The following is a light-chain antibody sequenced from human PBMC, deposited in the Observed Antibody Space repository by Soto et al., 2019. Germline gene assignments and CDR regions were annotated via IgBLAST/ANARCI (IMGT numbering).Light chain of an antibody. CDR1: QSVSSY. J-gene: IGKJ4*01. CDR2: DAS. CDR3: QQRTNWPLT. Sequence: EIVLTQSPATLSLSPGERDTLSCRASQSVSSYLAWYQQKPGQAPRLLIYDASNRATGIPARFSGSGSGTDFTLTISSLEPEDCAVYYCQQRTNWPLTFGGGTKVEIK. V-gene: IGKV3-11*01.